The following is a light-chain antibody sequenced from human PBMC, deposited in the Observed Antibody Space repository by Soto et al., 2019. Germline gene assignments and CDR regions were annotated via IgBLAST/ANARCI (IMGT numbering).Light chain of an antibody. CDR3: QQRHNWLT. Sequence: DIVLTQSPATLSLSSGERATLSCRASQSVSSSLAWYQQKPGQAPRLLIYDASNRASGIPARFSGSGSGTDFTITISSLEPEDFAIYYCQQRHNWLTFGGGTKVDIK. J-gene: IGKJ4*01. V-gene: IGKV3-11*01. CDR2: DAS. CDR1: QSVSSS.